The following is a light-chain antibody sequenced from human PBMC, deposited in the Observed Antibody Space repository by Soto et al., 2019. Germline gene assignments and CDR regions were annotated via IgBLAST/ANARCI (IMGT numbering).Light chain of an antibody. CDR1: SSNIGTNT. V-gene: IGLV1-44*01. Sequence: QPVLTQPPSASWTPGQRVTISCSGSSSNIGTNTVNWYQQPPGAAPKLLIYLNNQRPSGVPDRFSGSKSGSSASLAISGLQSEDEADYYCAAWDDSLNGPVFGGGTKVTVL. CDR3: AAWDDSLNGPV. J-gene: IGLJ2*01. CDR2: LNN.